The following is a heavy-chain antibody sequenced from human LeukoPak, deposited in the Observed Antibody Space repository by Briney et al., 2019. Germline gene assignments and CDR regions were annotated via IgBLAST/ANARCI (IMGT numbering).Heavy chain of an antibody. V-gene: IGHV1-69*01. CDR2: IIPIFGTA. J-gene: IGHJ1*01. D-gene: IGHD3-22*01. Sequence: SVKVSCKASGGTFSSYAISWVRQAPGQGLEWMGGIIPIFGTANYAQKFQGRVTITADESTSTAYMELSSLRSEDTAVYYCARAYDRYYDSSGYYFYHWGQGTLVTVSS. CDR3: ARAYDRYYDSSGYYFYH. CDR1: GGTFSSYA.